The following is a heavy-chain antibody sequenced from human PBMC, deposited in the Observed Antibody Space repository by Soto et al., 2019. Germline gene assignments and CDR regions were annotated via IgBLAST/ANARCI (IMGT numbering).Heavy chain of an antibody. CDR3: ARVHNQGGYSYGYAYYYYGMDV. V-gene: IGHV4-4*02. D-gene: IGHD5-18*01. CDR1: GGSISSSNW. Sequence: QVQLQESGPGLVKPSGTLSLTCAVSGGSISSSNWWSWVRQPPGKGLEWIGEIYHSGSTNYNPSLQSRVTISVDKSKNQFSLKLSSVTAADTAVYYCARVHNQGGYSYGYAYYYYGMDVWGQGTTVTVSS. CDR2: IYHSGST. J-gene: IGHJ6*02.